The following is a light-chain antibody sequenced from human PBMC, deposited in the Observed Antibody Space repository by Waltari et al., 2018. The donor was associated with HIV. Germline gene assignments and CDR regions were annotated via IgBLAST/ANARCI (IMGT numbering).Light chain of an antibody. J-gene: IGKJ1*01. V-gene: IGKV3-20*01. CDR3: QQYGSSPRT. CDR2: GAS. CDR1: QTVSSGS. Sequence: EIVLTQSPGTLSLSPGEGATLSCRASQTVSSGSLAGYQLKPGQAPRLLIYGASSRATGIPDRFSGSGSGTDFTLTISRLEPEDFAVYFCQQYGSSPRTFGQGTKVEIK.